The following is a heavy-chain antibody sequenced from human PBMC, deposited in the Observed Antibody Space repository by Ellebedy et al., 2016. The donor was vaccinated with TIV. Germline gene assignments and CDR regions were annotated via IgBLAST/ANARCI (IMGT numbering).Heavy chain of an antibody. J-gene: IGHJ4*02. CDR2: ISSSSTYI. CDR1: GFTFSNYN. Sequence: GESLKISCAASGFTFSNYNMNWVRQAPGKGLEWVSSISSSSTYIYYADSVRGRFTISRDNAKNSLYLQMNSLRAEDTAVYYCARDLDDSSGYYYPMIDYWGQGTLVTVSS. V-gene: IGHV3-21*01. D-gene: IGHD3-22*01. CDR3: ARDLDDSSGYYYPMIDY.